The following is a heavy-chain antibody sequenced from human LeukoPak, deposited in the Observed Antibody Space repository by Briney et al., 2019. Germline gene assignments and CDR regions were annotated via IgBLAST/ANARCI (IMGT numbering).Heavy chain of an antibody. CDR1: GYTFSIYG. CDR3: ATDLRGNVHSDY. Sequence: ASVKVSCKASGYTFSIYGINWVRQAPGQGLEWMGRITTYNGKTHYAQKFQGRVTMTTDTSTNTAFMELRSLRSDDVALYYCATDLRGNVHSDYWGQGTLVTVSS. D-gene: IGHD1-1*01. CDR2: ITTYNGKT. J-gene: IGHJ4*02. V-gene: IGHV1-18*03.